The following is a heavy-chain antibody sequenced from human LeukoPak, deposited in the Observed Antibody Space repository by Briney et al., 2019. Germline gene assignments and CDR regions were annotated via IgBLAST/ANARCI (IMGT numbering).Heavy chain of an antibody. V-gene: IGHV3-7*01. CDR3: ARGSRFGVVGRDAFDI. Sequence: PGGSLGLSCAASGFTFSSYWMSWVRQAPGKGLEWVANIKQDGSEKYYVDSVKGRFTISRDNAKNSLYLQVNSLRAEDTAVYYCARGSRFGVVGRDAFDIWGQGTVVTVSS. D-gene: IGHD3-3*01. CDR1: GFTFSSYW. CDR2: IKQDGSEK. J-gene: IGHJ3*02.